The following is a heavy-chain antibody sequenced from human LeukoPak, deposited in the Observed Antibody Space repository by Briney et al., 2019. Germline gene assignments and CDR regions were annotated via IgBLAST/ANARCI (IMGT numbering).Heavy chain of an antibody. D-gene: IGHD3-22*01. Sequence: QTGGSVRLSCAASGFTFSSYAISWVRQAPGEGLEWASAISGGGGSTYYADSVKGRFTISRDNSKNTLYLQMNSLRAEDTAVYYCAKDRPRTYYYDSSGLTAFDYWGQGTLITVSS. J-gene: IGHJ4*02. CDR2: ISGGGGST. CDR3: AKDRPRTYYYDSSGLTAFDY. V-gene: IGHV3-23*01. CDR1: GFTFSSYA.